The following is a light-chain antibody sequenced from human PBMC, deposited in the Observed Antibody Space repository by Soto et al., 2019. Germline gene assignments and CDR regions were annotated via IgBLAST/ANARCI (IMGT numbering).Light chain of an antibody. CDR2: EVD. V-gene: IGLV2-14*01. J-gene: IGLJ3*02. CDR1: TSDVGAYNY. CDR3: SSYTAINTAV. Sequence: QSALTQPASVSGSPGQSVSISCTGSTSDVGAYNYVAWYQHKPGKAPRLLIYEVDHRPSGISPRFSGSKSGNTASLTISGLQTDDEADYYCSSYTAINTAVFGGGTKVTVL.